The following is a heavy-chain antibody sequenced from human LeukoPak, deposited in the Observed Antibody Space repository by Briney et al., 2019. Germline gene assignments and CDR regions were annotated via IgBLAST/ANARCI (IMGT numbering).Heavy chain of an antibody. J-gene: IGHJ3*02. D-gene: IGHD5-24*01. CDR2: MNPNSGNT. CDR1: GYTFTSYD. V-gene: IGHV1-8*01. Sequence: ASVKVSCKASGYTFTSYDINWVRQATGQGLERMGWMNPNSGNTGYAQKFQGRVTMTRNTSISTAYMELSSLRSEDTAVYYCARMRRWLQWFPLDAVDIWGQGTMVTVSS. CDR3: ARMRRWLQWFPLDAVDI.